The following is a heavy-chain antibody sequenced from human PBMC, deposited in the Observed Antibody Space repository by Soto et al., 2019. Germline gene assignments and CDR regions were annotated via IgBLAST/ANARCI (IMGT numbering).Heavy chain of an antibody. Sequence: PGESLRLSCAASGFTFINYGIHWVRQAPCKGLEWVAVISHDGNKEYYADSVKGRFTVSRDNSKKTVYLQMNSLRAEDTAMYYCAKVAPSISILWGFVHWGQGTRVNVSS. CDR2: ISHDGNKE. CDR1: GFTFINYG. D-gene: IGHD2-21*01. J-gene: IGHJ4*02. CDR3: AKVAPSISILWGFVH. V-gene: IGHV3-30*18.